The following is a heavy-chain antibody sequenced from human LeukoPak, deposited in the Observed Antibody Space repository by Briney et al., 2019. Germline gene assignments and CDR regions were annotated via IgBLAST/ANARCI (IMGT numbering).Heavy chain of an antibody. Sequence: PSETLSLTCIVSGGSISSGSYYWSWIRQPAGKGLEWIGRIYSSGSTSYNPSLKSRVTLSVDTSKTQFSLRLSSVTAADTAVYYCAREDSGSYYNYYYFYMDVWGKGTTVTISS. J-gene: IGHJ6*03. CDR2: IYSSGST. D-gene: IGHD3-10*01. CDR1: GGSISSGSYY. V-gene: IGHV4-61*02. CDR3: AREDSGSYYNYYYFYMDV.